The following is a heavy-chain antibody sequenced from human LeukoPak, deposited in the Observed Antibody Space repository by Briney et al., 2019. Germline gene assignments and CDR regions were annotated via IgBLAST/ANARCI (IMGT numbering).Heavy chain of an antibody. D-gene: IGHD6-19*01. CDR2: ISGSGGNT. J-gene: IGHJ4*02. CDR1: GFTFSSYA. Sequence: GGSLRLPSAASGFTFSSYAIFSVRQAPGKGLEWVSGISGSGGNTYFADSVKGRFTISSDNSKNTVYLQMNSLRAEDTAVYYCAKTTTGYSSGRYPGWPVDYWGQGTLVTVSS. V-gene: IGHV3-23*01. CDR3: AKTTTGYSSGRYPGWPVDY.